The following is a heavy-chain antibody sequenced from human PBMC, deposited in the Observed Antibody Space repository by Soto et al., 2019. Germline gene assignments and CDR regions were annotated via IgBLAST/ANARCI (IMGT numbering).Heavy chain of an antibody. CDR1: GLTFSSYA. CDR3: AKRPTGDYNYYFDY. V-gene: IGHV3-23*01. Sequence: GGSLRLSCAASGLTFSSYAMSWVRQAPGKGLEWVSTISGSGGSTYYADSVKGRFTISRDNSKNPLYLQMNSLRAEDTAVYSCAKRPTGDYNYYFDYWGQGTLVTVSS. D-gene: IGHD4-17*01. CDR2: ISGSGGST. J-gene: IGHJ4*02.